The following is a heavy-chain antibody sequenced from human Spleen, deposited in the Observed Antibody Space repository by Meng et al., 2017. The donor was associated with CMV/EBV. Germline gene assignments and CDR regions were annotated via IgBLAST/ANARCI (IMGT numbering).Heavy chain of an antibody. D-gene: IGHD4-17*01. J-gene: IGHJ5*02. CDR1: GGTFSNSA. Sequence: SGGTFSNSAISWVRQAPGQGLEWMGGIIPILGITNSAKKFQGRVTITADKSTSTGYLELSSLKSEDTAVYYCATLTPNYGDDSWFDPWGQGTLVTVSS. CDR2: IIPILGIT. V-gene: IGHV1-69*10. CDR3: ATLTPNYGDDSWFDP.